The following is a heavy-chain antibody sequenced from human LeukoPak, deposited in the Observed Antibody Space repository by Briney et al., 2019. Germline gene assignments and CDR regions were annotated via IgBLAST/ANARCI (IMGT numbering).Heavy chain of an antibody. CDR2: IYYSGST. J-gene: IGHJ4*02. V-gene: IGHV4-59*08. Sequence: SETLSLTCTVSGGSISGFYWSWIRQPPGKGLEWIGYIYYSGSTNYNPSLKSRVTISVNTSKNQFSLKLSSVTAADTAVYYCARHVRATVTIFDYWGQGTLVTVSS. CDR3: ARHVRATVTIFDY. D-gene: IGHD4-17*01. CDR1: GGSISGFY.